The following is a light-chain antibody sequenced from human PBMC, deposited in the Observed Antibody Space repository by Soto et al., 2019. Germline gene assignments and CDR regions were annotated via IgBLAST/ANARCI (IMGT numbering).Light chain of an antibody. Sequence: QAVVTQPPSVSGAPGQRVTISCTGSSSNIGAGYDVHWYQQLPGTAPKLLIYGNINRPSGVPDRFSGSKSGTSASLAITGLQAADEADYYCQSYDSSLSASGVVFGGGTKVTVL. CDR1: SSNIGAGYD. CDR2: GNI. J-gene: IGLJ2*01. V-gene: IGLV1-40*01. CDR3: QSYDSSLSASGVV.